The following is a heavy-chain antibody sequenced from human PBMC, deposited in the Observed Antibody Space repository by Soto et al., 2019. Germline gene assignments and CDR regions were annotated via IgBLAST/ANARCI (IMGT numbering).Heavy chain of an antibody. CDR2: ISSSSSYI. V-gene: IGHV3-21*01. J-gene: IGHJ6*02. CDR3: ARGERVANYYYGMDV. CDR1: GFTFSSYS. D-gene: IGHD2-15*01. Sequence: PGGSLRLSCAASGFTFSSYSTNWVRQAPGKGLEWVSSISSSSSYIYYADSVKGRFTISRDNAKNSLYLQMNSLRAEDTAVYYCARGERVANYYYGMDVWGQGTTVTVSS.